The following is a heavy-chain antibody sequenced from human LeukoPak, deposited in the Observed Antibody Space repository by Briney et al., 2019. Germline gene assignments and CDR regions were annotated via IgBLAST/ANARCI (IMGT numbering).Heavy chain of an antibody. V-gene: IGHV3-33*01. Sequence: SGRSLRLSCAASGFTFSSYGMHWVRQAPGKGLEWVAVMWYDGSNKYYADSVKGRFTISRDNSKNTLYLQMNSLRAEDTAVYYCARDGGYWGQGTLVTVSS. CDR1: GFTFSSYG. D-gene: IGHD3-10*01. CDR3: ARDGGY. J-gene: IGHJ4*02. CDR2: MWYDGSNK.